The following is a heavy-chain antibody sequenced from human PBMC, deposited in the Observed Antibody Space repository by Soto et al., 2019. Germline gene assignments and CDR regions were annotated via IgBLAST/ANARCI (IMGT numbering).Heavy chain of an antibody. Sequence: QVQLQESGPGLVKPSETLSLTCTVSGGSISSYYWSWIRQPPGKGLEWFGYIDYSGSTNYNPSLKSRVTISVDSSKNQFSMKLSSVTAADTAVYYCARDEGSKVRGVRAYYYGMDVWGQGTTVTVSS. D-gene: IGHD3-10*01. V-gene: IGHV4-59*01. J-gene: IGHJ6*02. CDR3: ARDEGSKVRGVRAYYYGMDV. CDR2: IDYSGST. CDR1: GGSISSYY.